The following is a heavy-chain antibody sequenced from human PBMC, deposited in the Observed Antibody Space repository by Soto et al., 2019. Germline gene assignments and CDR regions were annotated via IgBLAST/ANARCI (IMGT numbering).Heavy chain of an antibody. D-gene: IGHD5-12*01. Sequence: QVQLVQSGAEVKKPGASVKVSCKASGYTFTSYDINWVRQATGQGLEWMGWMNPNSGNTGYAQKFQGRVTMTRNTSISTAYMELRSLRSEDTAVYYCARARIVATIDYYMDVWGKGTTVTVSS. J-gene: IGHJ6*03. CDR3: ARARIVATIDYYMDV. CDR1: GYTFTSYD. V-gene: IGHV1-8*01. CDR2: MNPNSGNT.